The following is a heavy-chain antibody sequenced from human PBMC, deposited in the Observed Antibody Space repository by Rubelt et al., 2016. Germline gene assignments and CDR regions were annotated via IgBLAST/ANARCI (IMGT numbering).Heavy chain of an antibody. Sequence: QVQLQQWGAGLLKPSETLSLTCAVYGGSFSDYYWTWIRRSPGKGLEWIGEIDHSGNSNHNPSLKSRVTISVDTSKNQFSRKVSALTAADTAVYYCARYTALMTGGRFHWGQGTLVTVSS. CDR1: GGSFSDYY. D-gene: IGHD5-18*01. CDR2: IDHSGNS. V-gene: IGHV4-34*01. CDR3: ARYTALMTGGRFH. J-gene: IGHJ4*02.